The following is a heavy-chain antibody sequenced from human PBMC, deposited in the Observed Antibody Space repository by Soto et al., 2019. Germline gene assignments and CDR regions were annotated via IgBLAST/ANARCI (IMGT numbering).Heavy chain of an antibody. Sequence: PRETLSLTFTVSGDSISSYYWSWIRQPPGKGLEWIGYIYYSESTNYNPSLKSRVTISVDTSKNQFSLRLSSVTAADTAVYYCARGTENWYDASNYFHYYLLAVPAQGTTVPVS. CDR3: ARGTENWYDASNYFHYYLLAV. J-gene: IGHJ6*02. CDR1: GDSISSYY. D-gene: IGHD1-1*01. V-gene: IGHV4-59*01. CDR2: IYYSEST.